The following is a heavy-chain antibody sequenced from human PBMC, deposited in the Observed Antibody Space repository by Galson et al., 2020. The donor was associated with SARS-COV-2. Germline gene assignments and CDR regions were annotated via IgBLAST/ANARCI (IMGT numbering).Heavy chain of an antibody. J-gene: IGHJ4*02. D-gene: IGHD1-1*01. V-gene: IGHV5-51*01. CDR3: ARHGGTTYYVDF. CDR1: GYTFTNYW. Sequence: GESLKISCQGTGYTFTNYWIAWVRQMPGRGLEWMGSILPGDSDTRYSPSFQGQVTISADKSISTTYLQWSSLEASDTVIYYCARHGGTTYYVDFWGQGTLVTVAS. CDR2: ILPGDSDT.